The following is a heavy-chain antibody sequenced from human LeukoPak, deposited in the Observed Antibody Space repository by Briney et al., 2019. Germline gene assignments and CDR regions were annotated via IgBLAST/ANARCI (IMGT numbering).Heavy chain of an antibody. CDR2: IWYDGSDE. D-gene: IGHD5-18*01. Sequence: GGSLRLSCAASGFTFSSYGMHWVRQAPGKGLEWVAVIWYDGSDEYYADSVKGRFTISRDNSKNSLYLQMNSLTAEDTAVYYCARTNLYVDTAVNDAFDIWGQGTVVTVSS. J-gene: IGHJ3*02. CDR1: GFTFSSYG. V-gene: IGHV3-33*01. CDR3: ARTNLYVDTAVNDAFDI.